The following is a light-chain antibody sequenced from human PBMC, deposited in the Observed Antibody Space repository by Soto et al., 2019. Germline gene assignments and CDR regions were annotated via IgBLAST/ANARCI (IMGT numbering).Light chain of an antibody. CDR1: QSVSSSY. Sequence: EIVLTQSPGTLSLSPGERVTLSCRASQSVSSSYLAWYQQKTGQPPRLLIYGASTRATGIPDRFSSSGSGTDFTLTITSLEPEDFAVYFCQQYGGSPQTFGQGTKLEIK. CDR3: QQYGGSPQT. V-gene: IGKV3-20*01. CDR2: GAS. J-gene: IGKJ2*01.